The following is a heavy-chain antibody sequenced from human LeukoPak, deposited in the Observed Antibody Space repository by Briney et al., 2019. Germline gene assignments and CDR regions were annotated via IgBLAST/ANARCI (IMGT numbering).Heavy chain of an antibody. CDR2: FDPEDGET. J-gene: IGHJ4*02. Sequence: ASVKVSCKVSGYTLTELSMHWVRQAPGKGLEWMGGFDPEDGETIYAQKFQGRVTMTEDTSTDTAYMELSSLRSEDTAVYYCAAPRHHYYDSSGYYEDWGQGTLVTVSS. CDR3: AAPRHHYYDSSGYYED. D-gene: IGHD3-22*01. CDR1: GYTLTELS. V-gene: IGHV1-24*01.